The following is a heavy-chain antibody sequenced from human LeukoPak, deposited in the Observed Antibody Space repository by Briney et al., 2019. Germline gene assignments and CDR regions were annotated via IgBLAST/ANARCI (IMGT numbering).Heavy chain of an antibody. Sequence: SETLSLXCTVSGGSISSSSYYWGWIRQPPGKGLEWIGSVYYSGSTYYNPSLKSRATISVDTSKNQFSLKLGSVTAADTAVYYCARRPFCSGGSCPFDYWGQGTLVTVSS. V-gene: IGHV4-39*01. CDR1: GGSISSSSYY. CDR3: ARRPFCSGGSCPFDY. CDR2: VYYSGST. J-gene: IGHJ4*02. D-gene: IGHD2-15*01.